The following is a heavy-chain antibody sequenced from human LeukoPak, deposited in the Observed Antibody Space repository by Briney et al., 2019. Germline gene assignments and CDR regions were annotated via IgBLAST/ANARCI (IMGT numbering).Heavy chain of an antibody. Sequence: ASLKVSCKASGYTFTGYYMHWVRQAPGQGLEWMGYINPKSGATNYAQKFQGRVTMTRDTSINTAYMELRSLRSDDTAVYYCAKGDYEFWSGYTDYWGQGTLVSVSS. CDR2: INPKSGAT. V-gene: IGHV1-2*02. CDR3: AKGDYEFWSGYTDY. J-gene: IGHJ4*02. CDR1: GYTFTGYY. D-gene: IGHD3-3*01.